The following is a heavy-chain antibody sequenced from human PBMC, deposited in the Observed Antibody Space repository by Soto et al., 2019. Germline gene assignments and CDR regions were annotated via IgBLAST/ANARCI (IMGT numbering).Heavy chain of an antibody. V-gene: IGHV3-23*01. D-gene: IGHD3-3*01. CDR1: GFTFSNYG. J-gene: IGHJ4*02. CDR2: MSGSGDDA. CDR3: AKKVTIYAVDPADY. Sequence: PLGALRLSCAASGFTFSNYGMSWVRQAPGKGLEWVSVMSGSGDDAYYADSVKGRFTISRDNSKNTLYLQMNSLRAEDTAVYFCAKKVTIYAVDPADYWGQGTQVTVSS.